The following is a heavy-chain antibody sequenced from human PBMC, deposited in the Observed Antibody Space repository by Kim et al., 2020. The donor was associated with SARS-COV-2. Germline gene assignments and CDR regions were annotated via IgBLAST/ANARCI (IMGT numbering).Heavy chain of an antibody. CDR2: ISYDGSNK. CDR1: GFTFSTYG. D-gene: IGHD1-26*01. J-gene: IGHJ4*02. CDR3: AKSFSVIYFGYDY. Sequence: GGSLRLSCAASGFTFSTYGMHWVRQAPGKGLEWVAVISYDGSNKYYADSVKGRFTISRDNSKNTLYLQMNSLRIEDTAVYYCAKSFSVIYFGYDYWGQETPRTASS. V-gene: IGHV3-30*18.